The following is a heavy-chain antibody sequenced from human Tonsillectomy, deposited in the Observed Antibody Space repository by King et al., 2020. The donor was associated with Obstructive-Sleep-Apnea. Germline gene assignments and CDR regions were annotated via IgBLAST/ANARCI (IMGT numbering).Heavy chain of an antibody. CDR3: ARGQGFYESSGYSNWYFDL. J-gene: IGHJ2*01. CDR2: INHSGST. Sequence: VQLQQWGAGLLKPSETLSLTCAVYGGSFSGSFWSWIRQPPGQGLEWIGEINHSGSTNYNPSLKSRVTLSVDTSKNQFSLKLSSVIAADTAVDYCARGQGFYESSGYSNWYFDLWGRGTPVTVSA. V-gene: IGHV4-34*01. D-gene: IGHD3-22*01. CDR1: GGSFSGSF.